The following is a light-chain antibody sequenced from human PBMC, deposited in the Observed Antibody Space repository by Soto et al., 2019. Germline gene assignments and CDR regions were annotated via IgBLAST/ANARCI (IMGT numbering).Light chain of an antibody. J-gene: IGKJ2*01. CDR3: QQYNTWPPYT. Sequence: EIVMTQSPATLSVSPGERATLSCRASQSVSSNLAWYQQKPGQAPRLLIYGASTRATGIPARFSGSGSGTDFTLTISNLQSEDFAVYYCQQYNTWPPYTFGPGTKVDIK. CDR1: QSVSSN. V-gene: IGKV3-15*01. CDR2: GAS.